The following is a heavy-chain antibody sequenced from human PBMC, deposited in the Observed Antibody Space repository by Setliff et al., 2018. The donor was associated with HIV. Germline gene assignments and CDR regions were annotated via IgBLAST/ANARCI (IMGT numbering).Heavy chain of an antibody. J-gene: IGHJ5*02. CDR3: ARGGPARVALLYWFDP. Sequence: ASVKVSCKASGGTFSTYAISWVRQAPGQGLEWMGRIIPIFGTANYAQKFQGRVTITADKSASTAYMELRNLRSDDTAVYFCARGGPARVALLYWFDPWGQGHWSPSPQ. CDR1: GGTFSTYA. D-gene: IGHD2-21*01. CDR2: IIPIFGTA. V-gene: IGHV1-69*06.